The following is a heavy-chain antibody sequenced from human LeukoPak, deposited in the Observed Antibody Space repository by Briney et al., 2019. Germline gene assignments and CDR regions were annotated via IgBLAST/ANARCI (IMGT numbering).Heavy chain of an antibody. CDR1: GYSFTSYW. CDR3: ARNSNPYCTNGVCSVFDY. D-gene: IGHD2-8*01. Sequence: RGESLKISCKGSGYSFTSYWIGWVRQMPGKGLEWMGIIYPGDSDTRYSPSFQGQVTISADKSISTAYLQWSSLKASDTAMYYCARNSNPYCTNGVCSVFDYWGQGTLVTVSS. CDR2: IYPGDSDT. V-gene: IGHV5-51*01. J-gene: IGHJ4*02.